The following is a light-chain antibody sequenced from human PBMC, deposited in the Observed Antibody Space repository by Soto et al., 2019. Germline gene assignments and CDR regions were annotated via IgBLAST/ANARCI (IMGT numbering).Light chain of an antibody. J-gene: IGKJ2*01. CDR1: QGIRND. Sequence: AIQMTQSPSSLSASVGDRVTITCRASQGIRNDLGWYQQKPGKAPKLLIYAASSLQSGVPSRYRGRGDGTDFTFTISSLQPVDFATYYCLQDYNFPYPFGQGTKLPIK. V-gene: IGKV1-6*01. CDR2: AAS. CDR3: LQDYNFPYP.